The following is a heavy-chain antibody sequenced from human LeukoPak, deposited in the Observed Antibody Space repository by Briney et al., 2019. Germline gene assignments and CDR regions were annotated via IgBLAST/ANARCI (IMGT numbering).Heavy chain of an antibody. D-gene: IGHD3-10*01. CDR1: GFIFGDYA. J-gene: IGHJ5*02. CDR3: AKGVQYGRFDP. V-gene: IGHV3-9*01. CDR2: ISWNGGSI. Sequence: GGSLRLSCAASGFIFGDYAMHWVRQAPGKGLEWVSGISWNGGSIGYADSVKDRFTIFRDNAKNSLYLQMNSLRAEDTALYYCAKGVQYGRFDPWGQGTLVTVSS.